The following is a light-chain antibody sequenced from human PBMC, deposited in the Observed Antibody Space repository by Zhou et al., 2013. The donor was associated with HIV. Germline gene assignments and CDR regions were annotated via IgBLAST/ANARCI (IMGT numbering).Light chain of an antibody. CDR2: AAS. Sequence: IQMTQSPSTLSASVGDSVTMTCRASQDIGNWLAWYQQRPGKAPDLLIFAASSLESGVPSRFRGSGSGTDFTLTISSLQPEDVATYYCQKYNSAPWTFGQGTKVEIK. V-gene: IGKV1-5*03. CDR1: QDIGNW. J-gene: IGKJ1*01. CDR3: QKYNSAPWT.